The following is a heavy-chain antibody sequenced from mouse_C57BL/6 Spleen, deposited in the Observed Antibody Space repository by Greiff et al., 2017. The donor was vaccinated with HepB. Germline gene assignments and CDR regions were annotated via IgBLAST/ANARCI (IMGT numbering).Heavy chain of an antibody. CDR1: GYAFSSSW. D-gene: IGHD1-2*01. J-gene: IGHJ4*01. CDR3: ARTAKSDMDY. V-gene: IGHV1-82*01. Sequence: VQLQESGPELVKPGASVKISCKASGYAFSSSWMNWVKQRPGKGLEWIGRLYPGDGDTNYNGKFKGKATLTADKSSSTAYMQLSSLTSEDSAVYFCARTAKSDMDYWGQGTSVTVSS. CDR2: LYPGDGDT.